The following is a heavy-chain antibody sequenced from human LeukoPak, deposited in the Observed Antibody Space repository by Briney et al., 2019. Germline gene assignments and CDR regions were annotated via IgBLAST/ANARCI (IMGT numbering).Heavy chain of an antibody. D-gene: IGHD3-22*01. V-gene: IGHV4-34*01. CDR2: INHSGST. CDR1: GGSFSGYY. CDR3: ARRIGYDSSGYYASYFDY. J-gene: IGHJ4*02. Sequence: SETLSLTCAVYGGSFSGYYWSWIRQPPGKGLEWIGEINHSGSTNYNPSLKSRVTISVDTSKNQFSLKLSSVTAADTAVYYCARRIGYDSSGYYASYFDYWGQGTLVTVSS.